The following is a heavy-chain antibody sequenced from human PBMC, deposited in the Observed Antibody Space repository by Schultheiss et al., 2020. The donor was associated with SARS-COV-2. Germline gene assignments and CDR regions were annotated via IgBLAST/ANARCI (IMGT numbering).Heavy chain of an antibody. CDR2: ITRDGTSV. CDR3: ARDTGDCSGGSCYQKGIQLWTHYYYYGMDV. V-gene: IGHV3-74*01. J-gene: IGHJ6*02. CDR1: GFTFSNYW. D-gene: IGHD2-15*01. Sequence: GGSLRLSCTASGFTFSNYWMHWVRQAPGKGLVWVSRITRDGTSVTYADSVKGRFTISRDNTKNMLFLQMDSLRAEDTAVYYCARDTGDCSGGSCYQKGIQLWTHYYYYGMDVWGQGTTVTVSS.